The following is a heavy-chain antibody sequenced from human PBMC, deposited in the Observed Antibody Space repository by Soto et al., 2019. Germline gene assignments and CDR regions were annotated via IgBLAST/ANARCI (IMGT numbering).Heavy chain of an antibody. Sequence: EVQLVESGGGLVQPGGSLRLSCAGSGFTFSNYWMHWVRQAPGKGLEWVSRIDHDGPTDYADSVRGRFTISRDNAENTLYLQMNRLRPEDTAVYYCVRYSHGDYWGQGTLVTVSS. J-gene: IGHJ4*02. D-gene: IGHD6-13*01. CDR3: VRYSHGDY. V-gene: IGHV3-74*01. CDR1: GFTFSNYW. CDR2: IDHDGPT.